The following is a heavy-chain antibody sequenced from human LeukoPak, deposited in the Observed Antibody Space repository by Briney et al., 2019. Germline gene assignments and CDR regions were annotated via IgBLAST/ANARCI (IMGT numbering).Heavy chain of an antibody. J-gene: IGHJ6*03. CDR3: ARSYCTNGVCHYYYYYMDV. Sequence: GGSLRLSCAASGFTFSSYSMNWVRQAPGKGLEWVSYISSSSSTIYYADSVKGRFTISRDNAKNSLYLQMNSLRAEDTAVYYCARSYCTNGVCHYYYYYMDVWGKGTTVTVPS. CDR1: GFTFSSYS. D-gene: IGHD2-8*01. CDR2: ISSSSSTI. V-gene: IGHV3-48*01.